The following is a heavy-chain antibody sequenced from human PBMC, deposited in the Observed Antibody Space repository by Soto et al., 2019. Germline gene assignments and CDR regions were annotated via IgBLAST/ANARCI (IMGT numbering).Heavy chain of an antibody. V-gene: IGHV4-4*02. CDR3: ARKYQVGVVINYYYYYGMDV. CDR1: GGSISSSNW. D-gene: IGHD3-3*01. CDR2: IYHSGST. J-gene: IGHJ6*02. Sequence: PSETLSLTCAVSGGSISSSNWWSWVRQPPGKGLEWIGEIYHSGSTNYNPSLKSRVTISVDKSKNQFSLKLSSVTAADTAVYYCARKYQVGVVINYYYYYGMDVWGHGTTVTVSS.